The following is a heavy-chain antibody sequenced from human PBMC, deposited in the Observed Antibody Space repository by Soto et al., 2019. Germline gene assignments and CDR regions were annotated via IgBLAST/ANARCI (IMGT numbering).Heavy chain of an antibody. J-gene: IGHJ6*02. CDR1: GYTFTSYY. CDR3: ARDLLFLDTYYYYGMDV. D-gene: IGHD3-3*01. CDR2: INPSGGST. V-gene: IGHV1-46*01. Sequence: EASVKVSCKASGYTFTSYYMHWVRQAPGQGLEWMGIINPSGGSTSYAQKFQGRVTMTRDTSTSTVYMELSSLRSEDTAVYYCARDLLFLDTYYYYGMDVWGQGTTVTVS.